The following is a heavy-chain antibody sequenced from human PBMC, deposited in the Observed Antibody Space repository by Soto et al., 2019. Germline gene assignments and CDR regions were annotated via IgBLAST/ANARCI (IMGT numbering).Heavy chain of an antibody. CDR3: AAYSTLDY. V-gene: IGHV3-53*02. D-gene: IGHD6-13*01. Sequence: EVQLVETGGGLIQPGGSLRLSCAASGFTVRDNYMSWVRQAPGKGLEWVSLIYSGGSTYYADSVKGRFTISRDSSKNTLYLQMNSLRVEDTAVYYCAAYSTLDYWGQVTLVIVSS. CDR1: GFTVRDNY. J-gene: IGHJ4*01. CDR2: IYSGGST.